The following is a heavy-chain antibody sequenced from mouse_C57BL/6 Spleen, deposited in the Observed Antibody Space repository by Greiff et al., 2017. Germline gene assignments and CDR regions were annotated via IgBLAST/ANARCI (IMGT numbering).Heavy chain of an antibody. Sequence: QVQLQQPGAELVRPGSSVKLSCKASGYTFTSYWMDWVKQRPGQGLEWIGNIYPSDSETHYNQKFKDKATLTVDKSSSTAYMQLSSLTSEDSAVYCGARREGTGDYWGQGTTLTVSS. CDR2: IYPSDSET. J-gene: IGHJ2*01. CDR1: GYTFTSYW. CDR3: ARREGTGDY. V-gene: IGHV1-61*01. D-gene: IGHD4-1*01.